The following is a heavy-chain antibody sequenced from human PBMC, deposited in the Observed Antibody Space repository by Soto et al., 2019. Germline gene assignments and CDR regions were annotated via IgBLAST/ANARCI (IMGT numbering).Heavy chain of an antibody. Sequence: EVQLVQSGGGVVRPGGSLRLSCVASRFTFDDYGMSWVRQTPGKGLEWVSGINWNGGSTGYAASVKGRFTISRDTAKNSLYLQMTSLRAEDTALYRCARSATPWRIYQWLVLVSFFDYWGQGTMVTVSS. V-gene: IGHV3-20*01. D-gene: IGHD6-19*01. CDR2: INWNGGST. J-gene: IGHJ4*02. CDR3: ARSATPWRIYQWLVLVSFFDY. CDR1: RFTFDDYG.